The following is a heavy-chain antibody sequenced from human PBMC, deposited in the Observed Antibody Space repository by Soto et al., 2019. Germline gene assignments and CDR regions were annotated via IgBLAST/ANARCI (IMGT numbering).Heavy chain of an antibody. D-gene: IGHD1-1*01. J-gene: IGHJ6*02. Sequence: EVQLVESGGGLVKPGGSLRLSCAASGFSLSSFTMNWVRQAPGKGLEWVSSIDTSTTYKFYADSVTGPFTISRDNANKSVYLQMNSLRAKDTAVYYCARETGSYTWNDGLMDVCGQGTTVTVSS. CDR1: GFSLSSFT. CDR2: IDTSTTYK. V-gene: IGHV3-21*01. CDR3: ARETGSYTWNDGLMDV.